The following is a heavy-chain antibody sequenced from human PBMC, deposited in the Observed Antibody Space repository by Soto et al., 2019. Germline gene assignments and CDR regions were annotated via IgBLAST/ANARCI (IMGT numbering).Heavy chain of an antibody. CDR1: GFTFSSYG. CDR3: ARDYHSLQSPCSSTSCRVRKAFYYYYMDV. J-gene: IGHJ6*03. V-gene: IGHV3-33*01. D-gene: IGHD2-2*01. CDR2: IWYDGSNK. Sequence: GGSLRLSCAASGFTFSSYGMHWVRQAPGKGLEWVAVIWYDGSNKYYADSVKGRFTISRDNSKNTLYLQMNSLRAEDTAVYYCARDYHSLQSPCSSTSCRVRKAFYYYYMDVWGKGTTVTVSS.